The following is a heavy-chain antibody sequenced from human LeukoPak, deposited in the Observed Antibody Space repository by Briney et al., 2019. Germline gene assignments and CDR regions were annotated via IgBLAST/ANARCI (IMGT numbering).Heavy chain of an antibody. J-gene: IGHJ3*02. CDR2: INPNSGGT. D-gene: IGHD3-16*02. CDR1: GYTFTGYY. Sequence: ASVKVSCKVSGYTFTGYYMHWVRQAPGQGLEWMGWINPNSGGTNYAQKFQGRVTMTRDKSISTAYMELTSLRSDDTAVYYCARGPYDYVWGNYRYTGDAFDIWGHGTVVTVSS. CDR3: ARGPYDYVWGNYRYTGDAFDI. V-gene: IGHV1-2*02.